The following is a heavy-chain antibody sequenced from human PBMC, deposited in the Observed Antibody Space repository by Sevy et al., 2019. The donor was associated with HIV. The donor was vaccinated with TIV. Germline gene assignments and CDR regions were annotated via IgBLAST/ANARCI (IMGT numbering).Heavy chain of an antibody. V-gene: IGHV1-46*01. CDR2: INPSGGST. CDR1: GYTFTSYY. J-gene: IGHJ6*02. Sequence: ASVKVSCKASGYTFTSYYMHWVRQAPGQGLEWMGIINPSGGSTSYAQKFQGRVTMTRDTSTSTVYMELSSLRSEDTAGYYCARAPGTAMVSRYYYYGMDVWGQGTTVTVSS. D-gene: IGHD5-18*01. CDR3: ARAPGTAMVSRYYYYGMDV.